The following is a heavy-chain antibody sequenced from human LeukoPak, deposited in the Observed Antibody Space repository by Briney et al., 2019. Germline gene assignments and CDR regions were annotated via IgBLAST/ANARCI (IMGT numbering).Heavy chain of an antibody. CDR2: IYPGDSDT. Sequence: GESLQISCQGSGYSFTSYWIGWVRQMPGKGLEWMGIIYPGDSDTRYSPSFQGQVTISADKSISTAYLQWSSLKASDTAMYYCARQTYYDILTGYGPPTFDYWGQGTLVTVSS. CDR1: GYSFTSYW. CDR3: ARQTYYDILTGYGPPTFDY. V-gene: IGHV5-51*01. D-gene: IGHD3-9*01. J-gene: IGHJ4*02.